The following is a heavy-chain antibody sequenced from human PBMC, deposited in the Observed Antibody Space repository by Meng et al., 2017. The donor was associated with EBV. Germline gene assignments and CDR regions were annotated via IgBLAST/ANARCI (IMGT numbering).Heavy chain of an antibody. Sequence: QLQLQESGPGLVKPSXTLSLTCPVSGGSISSSSYYWGWIRQPPGKGLEWIGSIYYSGSTYYNPSLKSRVTISVDTSKNQFSLKLSSVTAADTAVYYCARSSPVRFGELSNWGQGTLVNVSS. D-gene: IGHD3-10*01. CDR1: GGSISSSSYY. CDR3: ARSSPVRFGELSN. J-gene: IGHJ4*02. CDR2: IYYSGST. V-gene: IGHV4-39*07.